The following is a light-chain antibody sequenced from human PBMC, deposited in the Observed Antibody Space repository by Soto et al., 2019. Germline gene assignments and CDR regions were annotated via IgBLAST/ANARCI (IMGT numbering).Light chain of an antibody. CDR1: SSDVGGYNY. V-gene: IGLV2-11*01. CDR2: DVS. J-gene: IGLJ1*01. Sequence: QSVLTQPRSVSGSPGQSVTISCTGTSSDVGGYNYVSWYQQHPGKAPKLMIYDVSKRPSGVHDRFSGSKSGNTASLTISGLQAEDEADYYCCSYAGSYTHYVFGTGTKLTVL. CDR3: CSYAGSYTHYV.